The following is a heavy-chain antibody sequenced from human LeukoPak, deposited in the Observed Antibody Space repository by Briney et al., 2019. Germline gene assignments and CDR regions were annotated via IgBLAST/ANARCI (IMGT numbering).Heavy chain of an antibody. Sequence: ASVKVSCKSSGYTFTGDFMHWVRQAPGHGLEWMGWINPNNGDTKYAQKFKGGVTMTRDTSISTVYMELSRLRSDDTAVYYCTRASSGWFWFDPWGQGTLVTVSS. CDR1: GYTFTGDF. CDR2: INPNNGDT. J-gene: IGHJ5*02. D-gene: IGHD6-19*01. V-gene: IGHV1-2*02. CDR3: TRASSGWFWFDP.